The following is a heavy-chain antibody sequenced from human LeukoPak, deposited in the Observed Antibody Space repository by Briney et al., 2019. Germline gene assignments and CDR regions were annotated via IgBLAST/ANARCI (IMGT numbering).Heavy chain of an antibody. CDR2: FDPEDGET. V-gene: IGHV1-24*01. Sequence: ASVKVSCKVSGYTLTELSMLWVRQAPGKGLEWMGGFDPEDGETIYAQKFQGRVTMTEDTSTDTAYMELSSLRSEDTAVYYCATERPGIAAAGDWALYYYGMDVWGKGTTVTVSS. CDR3: ATERPGIAAAGDWALYYYGMDV. CDR1: GYTLTELS. J-gene: IGHJ6*04. D-gene: IGHD6-13*01.